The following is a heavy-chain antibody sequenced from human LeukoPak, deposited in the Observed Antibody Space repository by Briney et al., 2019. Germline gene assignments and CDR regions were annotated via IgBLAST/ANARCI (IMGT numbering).Heavy chain of an antibody. CDR2: VLGSGSA. CDR1: GFTFTNYG. J-gene: IGHJ4*02. V-gene: IGHV3-23*01. Sequence: GGSLRLSCAASGFTFTNYGLNWVRQAPGKGLEWVSSVLGSGSAFYVPSVRGRFTISKDNSKNTVNLQMNSLRAEDTAIYYCATPGNDDFDYWGQGTPVTVSS. CDR3: ATPGNDDFDY. D-gene: IGHD1-1*01.